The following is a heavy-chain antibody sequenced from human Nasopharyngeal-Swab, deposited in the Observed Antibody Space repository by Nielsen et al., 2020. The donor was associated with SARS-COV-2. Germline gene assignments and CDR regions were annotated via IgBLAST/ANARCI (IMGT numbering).Heavy chain of an antibody. Sequence: SETLSLTCTVSGYSISSGYYWGWIRQPPGKGLEWIGSIYHSGRTYYNPSLKSRVTISVDTSKNQFSLKLSSVTAADTAVYYCARDARWELLGAFDIWGQGTMVTVSS. CDR2: IYHSGRT. V-gene: IGHV4-38-2*02. D-gene: IGHD1-26*01. CDR3: ARDARWELLGAFDI. CDR1: GYSISSGYY. J-gene: IGHJ3*02.